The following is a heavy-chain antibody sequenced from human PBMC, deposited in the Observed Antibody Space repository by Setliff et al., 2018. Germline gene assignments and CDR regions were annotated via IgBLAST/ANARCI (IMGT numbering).Heavy chain of an antibody. J-gene: IGHJ4*02. CDR3: GRVDAELILGNYIDY. Sequence: ASVKVSCKTSGYTFNSYGYSWVRQAPGQGLEWMGWISAYNGNTKFVQKFQGRVAMTTDTSTSTAFMELRSLRPNDTAFYYCGRVDAELILGNYIDYWGQGTLVTVSS. V-gene: IGHV1-18*01. CDR1: GYTFNSYG. CDR2: ISAYNGNT. D-gene: IGHD2-15*01.